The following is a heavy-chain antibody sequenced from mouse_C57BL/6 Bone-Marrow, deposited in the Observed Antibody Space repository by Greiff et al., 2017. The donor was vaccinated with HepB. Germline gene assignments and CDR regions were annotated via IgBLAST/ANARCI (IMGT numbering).Heavy chain of an antibody. D-gene: IGHD1-1*01. CDR1: GFTFSDYY. J-gene: IGHJ3*01. CDR3: AREEVATTVVEAY. Sequence: EVKLVESGGGLVQPGGSLKLSCAASGFTFSDYYMSWVRQTPEKRLEWVAYISNGGGSTYYPDTVKGRFTISRDNAKNTLYLQMSRLKSEDTAMYYCAREEVATTVVEAYWGQGTLVTVSA. CDR2: ISNGGGST. V-gene: IGHV5-12*01.